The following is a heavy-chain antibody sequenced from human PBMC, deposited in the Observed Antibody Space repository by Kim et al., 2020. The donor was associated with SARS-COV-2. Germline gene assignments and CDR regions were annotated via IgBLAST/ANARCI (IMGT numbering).Heavy chain of an antibody. D-gene: IGHD2-15*01. V-gene: IGHV1-69*01. Sequence: AQKFQGRVPITADESTSTAYMELGSLRAEDTAVYYCARGYCSGGSCPFDPWGQGTLVTVSS. CDR3: ARGYCSGGSCPFDP. J-gene: IGHJ5*02.